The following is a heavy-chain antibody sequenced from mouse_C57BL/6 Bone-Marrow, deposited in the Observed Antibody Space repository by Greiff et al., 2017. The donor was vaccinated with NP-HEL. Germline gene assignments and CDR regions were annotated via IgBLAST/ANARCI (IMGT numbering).Heavy chain of an antibody. J-gene: IGHJ2*01. CDR2: IDPETGGT. Sequence: QVQLKQSGAELVRPGASVTLSCKASGYTFTDYEMHWVKQTPVHGLEWIGAIDPETGGTAYNQKFKGKAILTADKSSSTAYMELRSLTSEDSAVYYCTREHDYWGQGTTLTVSS. CDR3: TREHDY. CDR1: GYTFTDYE. V-gene: IGHV1-15*01.